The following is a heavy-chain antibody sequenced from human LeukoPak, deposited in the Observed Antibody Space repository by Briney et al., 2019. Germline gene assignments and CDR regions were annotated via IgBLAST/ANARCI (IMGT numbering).Heavy chain of an antibody. D-gene: IGHD3-22*01. CDR3: ARDHHRRLYDSQARDTFDI. CDR1: GFTFSSYT. V-gene: IGHV3-48*01. Sequence: GGSLRLSCAASGFTFSSYTMNWVRQAPGKGLEWVSYIGSSSSTIYYADSVKGRLTISRDNAKNSLYLQMNSLRAEDTAVYYCARDHHRRLYDSQARDTFDIWGQGTMVTVSS. CDR2: IGSSSSTI. J-gene: IGHJ3*02.